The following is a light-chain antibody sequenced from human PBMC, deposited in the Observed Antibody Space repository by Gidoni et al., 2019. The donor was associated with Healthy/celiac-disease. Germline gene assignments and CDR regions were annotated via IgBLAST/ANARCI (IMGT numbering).Light chain of an antibody. CDR2: RNN. CDR3: AAWDDSLSGFYV. J-gene: IGLJ1*01. CDR1: SSNIGSNY. Sequence: QSVLTQPPSASGPPGQRVTLSCSGSSSNIGSNYVYWYQQLPGTAPKLLIYRNNQRPSGVPDRFSGSKSGTSASLAISGLRSEDEADYYCAAWDDSLSGFYVFGTGTKVTVL. V-gene: IGLV1-47*01.